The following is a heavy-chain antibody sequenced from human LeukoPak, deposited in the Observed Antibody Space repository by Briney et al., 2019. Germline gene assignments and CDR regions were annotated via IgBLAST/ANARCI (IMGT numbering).Heavy chain of an antibody. J-gene: IGHJ4*02. D-gene: IGHD6-13*01. CDR1: EFTFSSYW. CDR2: IKQDGSEK. V-gene: IGHV3-7*01. CDR3: VRLKQLVTYFFDY. Sequence: GGSLRLSCAASEFTFSSYWMSWVRQAPGKGLEWVANIKQDGSEKYYVDSVKGRFTISRDNAKNSLYLQMNSLRAEDTAVYYCVRLKQLVTYFFDYWGQGTLVTVSS.